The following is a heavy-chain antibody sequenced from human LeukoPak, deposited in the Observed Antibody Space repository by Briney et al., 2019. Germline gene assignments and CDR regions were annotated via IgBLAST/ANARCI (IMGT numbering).Heavy chain of an antibody. D-gene: IGHD3-22*01. CDR3: ARRAGYYDSSGPIDY. Sequence: GESLKISCKASGFDFTVHWIAWVRQMPGKGLEWMGIICPGDSNTKYSPPFRGQVTISADKSITTAYLQWSSLKASDTAMYYCARRAGYYDSSGPIDYWGQGTLVTVSS. V-gene: IGHV5-51*01. J-gene: IGHJ4*02. CDR2: ICPGDSNT. CDR1: GFDFTVHW.